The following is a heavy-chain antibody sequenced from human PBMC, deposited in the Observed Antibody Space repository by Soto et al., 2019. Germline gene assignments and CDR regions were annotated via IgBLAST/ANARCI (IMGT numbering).Heavy chain of an antibody. V-gene: IGHV3-49*03. CDR1: GFPFGDYA. CDR2: IRSKAYGGTT. Sequence: GGSLRLSCPASGFPFGDYARSWFRPAPGKGLEWVGFIRSKAYGGTTEYAASVKGRFTISRDDSKSIAYLQMNSLKTEDTAVYYCTRVMITFGGVIVIPDYWGQGTLVTVSS. D-gene: IGHD3-16*02. J-gene: IGHJ4*02. CDR3: TRVMITFGGVIVIPDY.